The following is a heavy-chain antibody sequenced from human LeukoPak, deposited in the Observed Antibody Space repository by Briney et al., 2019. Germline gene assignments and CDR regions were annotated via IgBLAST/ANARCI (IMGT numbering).Heavy chain of an antibody. V-gene: IGHV4-39*07. J-gene: IGHJ3*02. CDR1: GGSINNNNYY. CDR2: IYYSGST. Sequence: SETLSLTCTVSGGSINNNNYYWGWIRQPPGKGLEWIGSIYYSGSTYFNPSLKSRVTISVDKSKNQFSLKLSSVTAADTAVYYCARVRLDRYSYGLDAFDIWGQGTMVTVSS. D-gene: IGHD5-12*01. CDR3: ARVRLDRYSYGLDAFDI.